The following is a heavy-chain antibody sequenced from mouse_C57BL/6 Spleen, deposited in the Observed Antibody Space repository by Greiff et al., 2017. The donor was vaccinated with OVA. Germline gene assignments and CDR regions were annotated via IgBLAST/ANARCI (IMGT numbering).Heavy chain of an antibody. CDR1: GYTFTSYW. J-gene: IGHJ2*01. CDR2: IYPSDSET. Sequence: VQLQQPGAELVRPGSSVKLSCKASGYTFTSYWMDWVKQRPGQGLEWIGNIYPSDSETHYNQKFKDKATLTVDKSSSTAYMQLSSLTSEDSAVYYCARVGGDAYFDYWGQGTTLTVSS. CDR3: ARVGGDAYFDY. V-gene: IGHV1-61*01.